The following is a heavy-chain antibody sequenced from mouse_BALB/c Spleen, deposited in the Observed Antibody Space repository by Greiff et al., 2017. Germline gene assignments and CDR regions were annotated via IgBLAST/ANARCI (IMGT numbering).Heavy chain of an antibody. CDR3: TRSGGWLLLFDY. J-gene: IGHJ2*01. D-gene: IGHD2-3*01. CDR2: IDPETGGT. V-gene: IGHV1-15*01. Sequence: QVQLKASGAELVRPGASVTLSCKASGYTFTDYEMHWVKQTPVHGLEWIGAIDPETGGTAYNQKFKGKATLTADKSSSTAYMELRSLTSEDSAVYYCTRSGGWLLLFDYWGQGTTLTVSS. CDR1: GYTFTDYE.